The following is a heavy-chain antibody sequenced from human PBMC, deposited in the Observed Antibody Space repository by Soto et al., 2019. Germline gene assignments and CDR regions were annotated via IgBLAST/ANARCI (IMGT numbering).Heavy chain of an antibody. CDR2: ISWDGGST. D-gene: IGHD3-16*02. Sequence: GGSLRLSCAASGFTFDDYTMHWVRQAPGKGLEWVSLISWDGGSTYYADSVKGRFTISIDNSKNSLYLQMNSLRTEDTALYYCAKGANDYVWGSYRIDNYYYYYGMDVWGQGTTVTVSS. CDR3: AKGANDYVWGSYRIDNYYYYYGMDV. V-gene: IGHV3-43*01. CDR1: GFTFDDYT. J-gene: IGHJ6*02.